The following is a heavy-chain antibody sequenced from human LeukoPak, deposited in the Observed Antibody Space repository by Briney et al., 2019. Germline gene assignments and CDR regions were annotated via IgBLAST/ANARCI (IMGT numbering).Heavy chain of an antibody. CDR3: AREVPSMVRGVLYYYYYMDV. CDR2: IYSGGST. Sequence: GGSLRLSCAASGFTVSSNYMCWVRQAPGKGLEWVSVIYSGGSTYYADSVKGRFTISRDNSKNTLYLQMNSLRAEDTAVYYCAREVPSMVRGVLYYYYYMDVWGKGTTVTVSS. J-gene: IGHJ6*03. V-gene: IGHV3-66*02. D-gene: IGHD3-10*01. CDR1: GFTVSSNY.